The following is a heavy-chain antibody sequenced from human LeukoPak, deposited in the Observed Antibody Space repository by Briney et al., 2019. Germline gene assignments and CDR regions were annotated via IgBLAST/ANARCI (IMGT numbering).Heavy chain of an antibody. J-gene: IGHJ4*02. V-gene: IGHV3-7*01. CDR1: GFTFTHSC. Sequence: AGGSLRLSCAASGFTFTHSCIACVRQAPGKGLEWVANIKQDGSTKHYVDSLKGRLTISRDNTKNSLYLQINSLRADDTAVYYCARDTDGSLDYWGQGILVTVAS. CDR3: ARDTDGSLDY. D-gene: IGHD1-26*01. CDR2: IKQDGSTK.